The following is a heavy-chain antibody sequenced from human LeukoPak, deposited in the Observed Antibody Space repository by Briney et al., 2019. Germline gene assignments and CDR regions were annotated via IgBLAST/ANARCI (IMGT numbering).Heavy chain of an antibody. D-gene: IGHD1-26*01. CDR2: ISSSSSTI. CDR3: ARRRDSGSLQHFDY. Sequence: GGSLRLSCAASGFTFSSYNMNWVRQAPGKGLEWVSYISSSSSTIYYADSVKGRFTISRDNAKNSLYLQMNSLRAEDTAVYYCARRRDSGSLQHFDYWGQGTLATVSS. V-gene: IGHV3-48*01. CDR1: GFTFSSYN. J-gene: IGHJ4*02.